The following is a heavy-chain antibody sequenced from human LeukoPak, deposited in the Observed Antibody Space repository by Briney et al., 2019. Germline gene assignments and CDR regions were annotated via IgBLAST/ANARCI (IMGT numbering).Heavy chain of an antibody. V-gene: IGHV3-23*01. Sequence: GGSLRLPCAASGFTFSSYAMSWVRQAPGKGLEWVSAISSSGGSTYYADSVKGRLTISRDNSKNTLYLQMNSLRAEDTAVYYCAKGAWYNWNHYFDYWGQGTLVTVSS. CDR1: GFTFSSYA. D-gene: IGHD1-20*01. J-gene: IGHJ4*02. CDR3: AKGAWYNWNHYFDY. CDR2: ISSSGGST.